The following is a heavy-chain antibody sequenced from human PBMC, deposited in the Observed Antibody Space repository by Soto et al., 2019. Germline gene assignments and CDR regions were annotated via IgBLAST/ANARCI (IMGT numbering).Heavy chain of an antibody. Sequence: QVQLVQSGAEVKKPGSSVKVSCKASGGIFSTYAISWLRQAPGQGLEWMGGIIPLFGTPNYAQRFQGRVTITADESTSTADMELSRLRSEDTAVYYCARDRDDYGSGNYYNRIDCWGQGTLVTVSS. D-gene: IGHD3-10*01. CDR2: IIPLFGTP. CDR1: GGIFSTYA. CDR3: ARDRDDYGSGNYYNRIDC. V-gene: IGHV1-69*01. J-gene: IGHJ4*02.